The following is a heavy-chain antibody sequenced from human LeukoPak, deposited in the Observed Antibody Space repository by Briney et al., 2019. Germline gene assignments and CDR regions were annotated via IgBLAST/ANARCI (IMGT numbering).Heavy chain of an antibody. CDR2: ISGSGGST. D-gene: IGHD3-16*02. CDR3: AREIMITFGGVIPTPY. CDR1: GFTFSSYA. V-gene: IGHV3-23*01. Sequence: GGSLRLSCAASGFTFSSYAMSWVRQAPGKGLEGVSAISGSGGSTYYADSVKGRFTISRDNSKNTLYLQMNSLRAEDTAVYYCAREIMITFGGVIPTPYWGQGTLVTVSS. J-gene: IGHJ4*02.